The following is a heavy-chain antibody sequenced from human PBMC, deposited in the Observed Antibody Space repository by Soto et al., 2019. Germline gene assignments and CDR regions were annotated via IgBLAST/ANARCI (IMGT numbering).Heavy chain of an antibody. CDR2: IYHTGTT. J-gene: IGHJ5*02. Sequence: SETLSLTCDVSGDSISSVNWWGWVRQPPGQGLEWIGEIYHTGTTNYNPSLQSRLTLSVDKSKNQLSLNLTSVTAADTAVYYCAMFSRFFTISTFELWGQGSLVTVSS. CDR1: GDSISSVNW. V-gene: IGHV4-4*02. D-gene: IGHD3-3*01. CDR3: AMFSRFFTISTFEL.